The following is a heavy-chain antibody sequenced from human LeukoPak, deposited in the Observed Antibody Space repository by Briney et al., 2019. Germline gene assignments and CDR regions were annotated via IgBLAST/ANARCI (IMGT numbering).Heavy chain of an antibody. CDR1: GFAFSSYW. CDR3: ARLGGSYYTY. V-gene: IGHV3-7*01. Sequence: PGGSLRLSCVASGFAFSSYWMSWVRQAPGKGLEWVANIKQDGGEKYYVDSVKGRFTISRDNPKNSLFLQMNSLRVEDTAVYYCARLGGSYYTYWAQGTLVTVSS. CDR2: IKQDGGEK. D-gene: IGHD1-26*01. J-gene: IGHJ4*02.